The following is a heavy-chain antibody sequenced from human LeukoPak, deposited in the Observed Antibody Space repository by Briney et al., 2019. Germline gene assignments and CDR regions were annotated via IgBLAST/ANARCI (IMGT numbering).Heavy chain of an antibody. V-gene: IGHV4-59*08. CDR1: GGSISSYY. D-gene: IGHD3-22*01. J-gene: IGHJ4*02. Sequence: SETLSLTCTVSGGSISSYYWSWIRQPPGKGLEWIGYIYYSGSTYYNPSLKSRVTISVDTSKNQFSLKLSSVTAADTAVYYCARGYYDSSGYYHLDYWGQGTLVTVSS. CDR3: ARGYYDSSGYYHLDY. CDR2: IYYSGST.